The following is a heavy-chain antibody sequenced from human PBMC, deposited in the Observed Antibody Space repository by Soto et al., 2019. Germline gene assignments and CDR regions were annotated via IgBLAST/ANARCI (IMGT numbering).Heavy chain of an antibody. D-gene: IGHD2-2*01. CDR3: GGGCSSSARCSPKYAGDV. Sequence: QLQLQESGSGLVKPSQTLSLTCDVSGGSISGGGYSWSWIRQSPGKGLEWIGYIYHSGNTYYNPSLKSRVTLSVDNSKIQVTLKLTSVTAADTAVYYCGGGCSSSARCSPKYAGDVWGQGTTVTVSS. CDR1: GGSISGGGYS. CDR2: IYHSGNT. V-gene: IGHV4-30-2*06. J-gene: IGHJ6*02.